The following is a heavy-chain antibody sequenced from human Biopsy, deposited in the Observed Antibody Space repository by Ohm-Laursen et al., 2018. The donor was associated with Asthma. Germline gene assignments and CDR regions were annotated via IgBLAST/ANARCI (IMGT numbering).Heavy chain of an antibody. V-gene: IGHV3-23*01. J-gene: IGHJ5*02. Sequence: LRLSCTASGFAFTNSSMPWVRQAPGTGLECVSSISASGVRTFYADSVKGRFTVSRDSSRNTLYLQLSTLRVEDTAVYFCAKITTDRQKANNWFDPWGQGTLVAVSS. CDR1: GFAFTNSS. CDR3: AKITTDRQKANNWFDP. D-gene: IGHD3-22*01. CDR2: ISASGVRT.